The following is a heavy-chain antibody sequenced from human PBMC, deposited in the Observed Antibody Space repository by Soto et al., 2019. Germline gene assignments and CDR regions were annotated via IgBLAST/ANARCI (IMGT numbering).Heavy chain of an antibody. CDR2: IYPGDSDT. V-gene: IGHV5-51*01. D-gene: IGHD2-21*02. CDR3: ASHNFFCGGDCNSSGMDV. CDR1: GYSFTSYW. J-gene: IGHJ6*02. Sequence: GESLKISCKGSGYSFTSYWIGWVRQMPGKGLEWMGIIYPGDSDTRYSPSFQGQVTISADKSISTAYLQWSSLKASDTAVYYCASHNFFCGGDCNSSGMDVWSQGTTVTVSS.